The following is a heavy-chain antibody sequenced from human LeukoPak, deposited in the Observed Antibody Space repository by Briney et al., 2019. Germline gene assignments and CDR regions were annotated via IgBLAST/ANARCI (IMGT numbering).Heavy chain of an antibody. Sequence: TLSLTCTVSGGSISSYYWSWIRQPPGKALEWLALIYWNDDKRYRPSLKTRLTITKDTSKNQVVLIMTDMDPVDTATYFCAHGLDYGDYFDYWGQGTLVTVSS. CDR3: AHGLDYGDYFDY. CDR2: IYWNDDK. D-gene: IGHD4-17*01. J-gene: IGHJ4*02. V-gene: IGHV2-5*01. CDR1: GGSISSYYW.